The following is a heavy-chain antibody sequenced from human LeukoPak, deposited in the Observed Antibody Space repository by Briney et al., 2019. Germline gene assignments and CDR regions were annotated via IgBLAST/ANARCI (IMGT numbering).Heavy chain of an antibody. V-gene: IGHV3-7*01. CDR2: IKQDGSER. CDR3: ARGAPDF. CDR1: GFMFSSNW. Sequence: PGGSLRLSCAASGFMFSSNWMTWVRQAPGKGLEWVANIKQDGSERYYVDSVKGRFTISRDNAKNSLYLQMNSLRTEDTAVYYCARGAPDFWGQGTLVTVSS. J-gene: IGHJ4*02.